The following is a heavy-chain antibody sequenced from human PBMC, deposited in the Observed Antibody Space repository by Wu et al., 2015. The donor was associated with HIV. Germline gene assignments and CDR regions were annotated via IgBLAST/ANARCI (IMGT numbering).Heavy chain of an antibody. Sequence: QVQLVQSRAEVKKPGASVRVSCTAFGYTFINNFLHWVRQVPGQGPEWMGVINPRTDSTTYAQAFEGRLTMTRDTSKNTMYMELSSLRSDDTAKYYCARERVDYDSGGYYDALDIWGQGTMVTVSS. J-gene: IGHJ3*02. CDR1: GYTFINNF. CDR2: INPRTDST. V-gene: IGHV1-46*01. CDR3: ARERVDYDSGGYYDALDI. D-gene: IGHD3-22*01.